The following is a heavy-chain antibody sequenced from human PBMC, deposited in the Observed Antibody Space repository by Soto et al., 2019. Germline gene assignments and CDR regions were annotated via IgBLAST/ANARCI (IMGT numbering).Heavy chain of an antibody. D-gene: IGHD3-9*01. J-gene: IGHJ4*02. CDR2: IRSKAYGGTT. V-gene: IGHV3-49*03. CDR1: GFTFGDYA. Sequence: GGSLRLSCTASGFTFGDYAMSWFRQAPGKGLEWVGFIRSKAYGGTTEYAASVKGRFTISRDDSKSIAYLQMNSLKTEDTAVYYCTRDSTQGLRYFDWSQPVDYWGQGTLVTASS. CDR3: TRDSTQGLRYFDWSQPVDY.